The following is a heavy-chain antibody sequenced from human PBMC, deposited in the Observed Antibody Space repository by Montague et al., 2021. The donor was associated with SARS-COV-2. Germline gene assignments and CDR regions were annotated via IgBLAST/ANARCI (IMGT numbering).Heavy chain of an antibody. V-gene: IGHV3-23*01. CDR1: GFTFDNHA. CDR3: ARGRITMIVVVPHNAFDI. D-gene: IGHD3-22*01. J-gene: IGHJ3*02. Sequence: SLRLSCAASGFTFDNHAMTWVRQAPGKGLEWVSTISGGGGRTYYADFVKGRFTISRDNAKNSLYLQMNSLRAEDTAVYYCARGRITMIVVVPHNAFDIWGQGTMVTVSS. CDR2: ISGGGGRT.